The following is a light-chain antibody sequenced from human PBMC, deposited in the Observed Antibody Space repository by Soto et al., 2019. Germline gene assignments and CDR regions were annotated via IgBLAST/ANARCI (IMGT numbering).Light chain of an antibody. CDR3: LHYDNYPWA. CDR1: QGIRND. J-gene: IGKJ1*01. V-gene: IGKV1-17*01. CDR2: AAS. Sequence: DIQMTQSPSSLSASVGDRVTITCRASQGIRNDLGWYQQKPGKAPKRLIYAASTLQSGVPSRFSGSGSWKEFPLTINSLQPEDFATYYCLHYDNYPWAFGQGTKVEIK.